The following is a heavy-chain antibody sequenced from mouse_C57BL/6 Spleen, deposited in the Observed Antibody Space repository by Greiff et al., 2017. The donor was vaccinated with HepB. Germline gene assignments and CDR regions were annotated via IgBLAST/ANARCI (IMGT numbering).Heavy chain of an antibody. D-gene: IGHD2-2*01. CDR3: ARDQGYGYAMDY. V-gene: IGHV5-16*01. CDR1: GFTFSDYY. J-gene: IGHJ4*01. CDR2: INYDGSST. Sequence: EVKVVESEGGLVQPGSSMKLSCTASGFTFSDYYMAWVRQVPEKGLEWVANINYDGSSTYYLDSLKSRFIISRDNAKNILYLQMSSLKSEDTATYYCARDQGYGYAMDYWGQGTSVTVSS.